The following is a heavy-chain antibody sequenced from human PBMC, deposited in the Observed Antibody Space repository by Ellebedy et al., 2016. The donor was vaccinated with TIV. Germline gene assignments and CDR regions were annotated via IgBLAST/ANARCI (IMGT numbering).Heavy chain of an antibody. J-gene: IGHJ4*02. D-gene: IGHD1-26*01. CDR3: ATAPTKRHSGSYPYYFDY. Sequence: ASVKVSXKASGYTFTSYYMHWVRQAPGQGLEWMGIINPSGGSTSYAQKFQGRVTMTRNTSISTAYMELSSLRSEDTAVYYCATAPTKRHSGSYPYYFDYWGQGTLVTVSS. CDR2: INPSGGST. V-gene: IGHV1-46*01. CDR1: GYTFTSYY.